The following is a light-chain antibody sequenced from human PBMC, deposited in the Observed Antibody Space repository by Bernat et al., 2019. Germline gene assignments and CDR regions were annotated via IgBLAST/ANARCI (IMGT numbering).Light chain of an antibody. CDR2: DDS. CDR3: QVWDATIDHPGV. V-gene: IGLV3-21*03. CDR1: RISTTS. Sequence: SYVLTQPPSVSVAPGKTARITCGGDRISTTSVHWYQQRPGQAHVLVVYDDSDRPSGIPLRISGSSSGNTATLTISSVEAGDEADYYCQVWDATIDHPGVFGGGTKLTVL. J-gene: IGLJ3*02.